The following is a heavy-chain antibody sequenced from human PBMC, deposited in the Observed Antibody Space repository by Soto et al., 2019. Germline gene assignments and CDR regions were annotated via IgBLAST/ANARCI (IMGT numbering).Heavy chain of an antibody. J-gene: IGHJ4*02. CDR1: GFTFITSG. Sequence: ESGGGVVQHGRSLRLSCVASGFTFITSGMHWVRQAPGKGLEWVAIITYDGSDQHYADSVKGRFTISRDNSRNTLYLQMNSLTIDDTAVYYCAKDNPAGALWGQGTLVTVSS. D-gene: IGHD4-17*01. CDR2: ITYDGSDQ. CDR3: AKDNPAGAL. V-gene: IGHV3-30*18.